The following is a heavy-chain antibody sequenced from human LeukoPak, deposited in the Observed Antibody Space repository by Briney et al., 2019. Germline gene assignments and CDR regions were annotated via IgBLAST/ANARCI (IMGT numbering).Heavy chain of an antibody. CDR1: GGSISSSNW. V-gene: IGHV4-4*02. D-gene: IGHD2-2*01. CDR3: ASIVVPAASYYYYYYMDV. CDR2: IYHSGST. Sequence: SGTLSLTCAVSGGSISSSNWWSWVRQPPGKGLEWIGEIYHSGSTNYNPSLKSRVTISVDKSKNQFSLKLSSVTAADTAVYYCASIVVPAASYYYYYYMDVWGKGTTVTVSS. J-gene: IGHJ6*03.